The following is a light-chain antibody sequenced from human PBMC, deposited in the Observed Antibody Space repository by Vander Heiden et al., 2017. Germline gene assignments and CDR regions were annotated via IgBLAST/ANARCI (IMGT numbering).Light chain of an antibody. CDR3: QQYYSYPLN. Sequence: AIRMTQSPSSFSASTGDRVTITCRASQGISSYLAWYQQKPGKAPKLLIYAASTLQSGVPSRFSGSGSGTDFTLTISCLQSEDFATYYCQQYYSYPLNVGQGTKLEIK. CDR1: QGISSY. J-gene: IGKJ2*01. CDR2: AAS. V-gene: IGKV1-8*01.